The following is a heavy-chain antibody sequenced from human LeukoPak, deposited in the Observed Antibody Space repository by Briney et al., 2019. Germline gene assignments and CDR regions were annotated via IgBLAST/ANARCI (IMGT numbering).Heavy chain of an antibody. J-gene: IGHJ4*02. D-gene: IGHD1-26*01. V-gene: IGHV3-7*01. CDR3: ARDSGS. CDR1: RFTFSRYW. CDR2: ISQDGSEK. Sequence: PGGSLRLSCAASRFTFSRYWMTWVRQAPGQGLEWVASISQDGSEKRYSDSVKGRFTISRDNAKNSLHLQMKSLRAEDTAVYFCARDSGSWGQGTLVTVSS.